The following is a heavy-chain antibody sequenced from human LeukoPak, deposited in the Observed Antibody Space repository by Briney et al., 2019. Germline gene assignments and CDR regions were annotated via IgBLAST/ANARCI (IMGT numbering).Heavy chain of an antibody. CDR2: INPSGRT. CDR1: GGSFSGYY. D-gene: IGHD2-2*01. Sequence: PSETLSLTCAVYGGSFSGYYWSWIRQPPGKGLEWIGEINPSGRTNYNPSLKSRVTISVDTSKDQFSLKWSPVTAADTAVYYCARVPSGVVEPPTRGDYFDFWGQGTLVTVSS. V-gene: IGHV4-34*01. J-gene: IGHJ4*02. CDR3: ARVPSGVVEPPTRGDYFDF.